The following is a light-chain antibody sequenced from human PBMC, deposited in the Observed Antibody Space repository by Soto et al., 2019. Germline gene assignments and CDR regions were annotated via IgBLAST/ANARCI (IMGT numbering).Light chain of an antibody. J-gene: IGLJ1*01. CDR2: EVS. CDR1: SSDVGGYNY. CDR3: SSYTSSSTPYV. Sequence: ALTQPASVSGSPGQSITISCTGTSSDVGGYNYVSWYQQHPGKAPKLMIYEVSNRPSGVSNRFSGSKSGNTASLTISGLQAEAEADYYCSSYTSSSTPYVFGTGTKLTVL. V-gene: IGLV2-14*01.